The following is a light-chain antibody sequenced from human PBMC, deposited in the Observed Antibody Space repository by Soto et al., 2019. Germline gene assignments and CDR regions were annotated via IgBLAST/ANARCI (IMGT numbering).Light chain of an antibody. J-gene: IGLJ3*02. CDR2: EVS. CDR3: SSFTISNTLV. V-gene: IGLV2-14*01. Sequence: QLVLTQPASVSGSPGQSITISCTGTSSDVGGYNYVSWYQQHPGKAPKLMIYEVSNRPSGVSNRFSGSKSGNTASLTISGLQAEDEAEYYCSSFTISNTLVFGGGTKLTVL. CDR1: SSDVGGYNY.